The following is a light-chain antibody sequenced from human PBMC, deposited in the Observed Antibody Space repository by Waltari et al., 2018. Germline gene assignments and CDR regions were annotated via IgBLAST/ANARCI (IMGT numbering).Light chain of an antibody. CDR1: QGIRIY. CDR2: AAS. Sequence: DLQMPQSPSSLSATAGDRVTITCRASQGIRIYLIWYQQKPGRAPKRLIYAASNLDSGVPSRFSGSGSGTDFTLTISSLQPEDFATYYCLQYNNYPYSFGQGTKVEIK. CDR3: LQYNNYPYS. J-gene: IGKJ2*03. V-gene: IGKV1-17*01.